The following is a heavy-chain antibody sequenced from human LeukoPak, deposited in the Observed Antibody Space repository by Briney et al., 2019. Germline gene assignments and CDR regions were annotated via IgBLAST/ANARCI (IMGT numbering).Heavy chain of an antibody. CDR2: ISSSSSYI. CDR3: ASEYYGSGSYYLDY. Sequence: PGGSLRLSCAASGFIFSTYAMTWLRQAPGKGLEWVSSISSSSSYIYYADSVKGRFTISRDNAKNSLYLQMNSLRAEDTAVYYWASEYYGSGSYYLDYWGQGTLVTISS. D-gene: IGHD3-10*01. CDR1: GFIFSTYA. J-gene: IGHJ4*02. V-gene: IGHV3-21*01.